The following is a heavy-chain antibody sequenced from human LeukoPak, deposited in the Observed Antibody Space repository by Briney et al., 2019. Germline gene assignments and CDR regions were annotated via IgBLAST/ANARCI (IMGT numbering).Heavy chain of an antibody. CDR3: ARGVEWHIVATTAYDI. J-gene: IGHJ3*02. CDR1: GFTSGSYS. V-gene: IGHV3-48*03. Sequence: PGGSLRLSCVASGFTSGSYSMSWVRQAPGKGLEWVSYISSSGSTIYYADSVKGRFTISRDNAKNSLYLQMNSLRAEDTAVYYCARGVEWHIVATTAYDIWGQGTMVTVSS. CDR2: ISSSGSTI. D-gene: IGHD5-12*01.